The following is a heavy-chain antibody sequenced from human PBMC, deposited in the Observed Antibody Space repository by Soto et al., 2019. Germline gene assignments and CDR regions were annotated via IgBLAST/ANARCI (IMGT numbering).Heavy chain of an antibody. J-gene: IGHJ4*02. CDR2: ISYDGSNK. D-gene: IGHD3-22*01. Sequence: QVQLVESGGGVVQPGRSLRLSCAASGFTFSSYGMHWVRQAPGKGLEWVAVISYDGSNKYYADSVKGRFTISRDNSKNTLYLQMNSLRAEDTAVYYCAKGENYYDSSGYYDSIDYWGLGTLVTVSS. CDR1: GFTFSSYG. CDR3: AKGENYYDSSGYYDSIDY. V-gene: IGHV3-30*18.